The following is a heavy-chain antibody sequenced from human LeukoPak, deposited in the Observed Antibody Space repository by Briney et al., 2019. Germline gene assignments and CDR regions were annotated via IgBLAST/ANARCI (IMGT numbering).Heavy chain of an antibody. Sequence: SETLSLTXAVYGGSFSNYYWTWIRQPPGKGLEWIGEIDHSGSSHYNPSLKSRVTISVDTSKNQLSLKLSSVTAADTAVYYCARGLEDRISIFGVVKFYYFDFWGQGTLVTVSS. J-gene: IGHJ4*02. CDR2: IDHSGSS. CDR3: ARGLEDRISIFGVVKFYYFDF. V-gene: IGHV4-34*01. D-gene: IGHD3-3*01. CDR1: GGSFSNYY.